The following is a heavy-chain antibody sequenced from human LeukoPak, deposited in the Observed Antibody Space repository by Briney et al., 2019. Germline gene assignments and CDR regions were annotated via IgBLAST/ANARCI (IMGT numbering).Heavy chain of an antibody. Sequence: PSETLSLTCTVSGGSISSSSYYWGWIRQPPGKGLEWIGSISYGGNTYYNPSLKSRVTISVDTSKNQFSLKLSSVTAADTAVYYCARQGIQLWLPLPDYWGQGTLVTVSS. J-gene: IGHJ4*02. CDR2: ISYGGNT. CDR3: ARQGIQLWLPLPDY. V-gene: IGHV4-39*01. CDR1: GGSISSSSYY. D-gene: IGHD5-18*01.